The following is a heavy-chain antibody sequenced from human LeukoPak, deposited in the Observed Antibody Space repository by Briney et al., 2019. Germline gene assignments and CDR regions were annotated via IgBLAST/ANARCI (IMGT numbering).Heavy chain of an antibody. D-gene: IGHD4-17*01. CDR1: GFTFSSYA. CDR2: ISYDGSNK. CDR3: AREWQFGDYGLAY. Sequence: GRSLRLSCAASGFTFSSYAMHWVRQAPGKGLEWVAVISYDGSNKYYADSVKGRFTISRDNSKNTLYLQMNSLRAEDTAVYYCAREWQFGDYGLAYWGQGTLVTVSS. V-gene: IGHV3-30*04. J-gene: IGHJ4*02.